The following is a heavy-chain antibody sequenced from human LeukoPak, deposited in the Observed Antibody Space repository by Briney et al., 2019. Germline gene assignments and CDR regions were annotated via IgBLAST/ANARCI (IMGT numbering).Heavy chain of an antibody. Sequence: GGSLRLSCAASGFPFSNAYMSWVRQAPGKGLEWVGRIKSITDGGTSDYAAPVKGRFTISRDDPDNTLFLQMNSLKTEDTAVYYCATSTTALRYFHHWGQGTLVTVSS. CDR1: GFPFSNAY. V-gene: IGHV3-15*01. CDR3: ATSTTALRYFHH. CDR2: IKSITDGGTS. D-gene: IGHD2/OR15-2a*01. J-gene: IGHJ1*01.